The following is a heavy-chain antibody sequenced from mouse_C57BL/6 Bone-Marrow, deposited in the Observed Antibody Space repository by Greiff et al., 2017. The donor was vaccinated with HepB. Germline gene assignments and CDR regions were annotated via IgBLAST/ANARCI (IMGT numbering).Heavy chain of an antibody. Sequence: QVQLQQPGAELVKPGASVKMSCKASGYTFTSYWITWVKQRPGQGLEWIGDIYPGSGSTNYNEKFKSKATLTVDTSSSTAYMQLSSLTSEDSAVYYCARRGHYDGCYGFAYWGQGTLVTVSA. J-gene: IGHJ3*01. D-gene: IGHD2-3*01. V-gene: IGHV1-55*01. CDR1: GYTFTSYW. CDR2: IYPGSGST. CDR3: ARRGHYDGCYGFAY.